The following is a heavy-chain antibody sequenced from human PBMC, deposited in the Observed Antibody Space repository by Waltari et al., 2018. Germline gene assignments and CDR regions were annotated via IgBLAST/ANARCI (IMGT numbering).Heavy chain of an antibody. V-gene: IGHV3-23*01. J-gene: IGHJ4*02. CDR1: GFTFSSYA. D-gene: IGHD2-15*01. CDR2: ITDSGDDT. CDR3: AKGSASSRPYCFDY. Sequence: DVQLLESGGGFVQPGGSLRLSCAASGFTFSSYAMTWVRQGPGKGLEWVAGITDSGDDTWHAESVKGRLTISRDNSKNTLYLQMNSLRAEDSAVYYCAKGSASSRPYCFDYWGQGALVTVSS.